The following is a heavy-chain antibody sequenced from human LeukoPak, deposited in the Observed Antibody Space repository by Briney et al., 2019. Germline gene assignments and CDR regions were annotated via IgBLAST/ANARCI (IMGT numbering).Heavy chain of an antibody. J-gene: IGHJ6*02. V-gene: IGHV3-64D*06. CDR3: VKEFYATSYYYYGMDV. D-gene: IGHD5/OR15-5a*01. CDR2: ICSNGGST. CDR1: GFTFSSYA. Sequence: GGSLRLSCSASGFTFSSYAMHWVRQAPGKGLEYVSAICSNGGSTYYADSLKARFTISRDNSKNTLYLQMSSLRAEDTAVYYCVKEFYATSYYYYGMDVWGQGTTVTVSS.